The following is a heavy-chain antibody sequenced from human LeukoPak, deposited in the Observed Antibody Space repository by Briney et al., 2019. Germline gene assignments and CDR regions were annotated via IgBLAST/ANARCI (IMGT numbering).Heavy chain of an antibody. V-gene: IGHV3-23*01. J-gene: IGHJ4*02. D-gene: IGHD3-3*01. CDR3: ATFGVIVRNNYLDY. CDR1: GFIFRSYA. CDR2: ITANGDRT. Sequence: GGSLRLSCVGSGFIFRSYAVTWVRQAPGKGLEWVSSITANGDRTSYVDSVKGRFTISRDNSKNTLYLQMSSLRAEDTAVYYCATFGVIVRNNYLDYWGQGALVAVSS.